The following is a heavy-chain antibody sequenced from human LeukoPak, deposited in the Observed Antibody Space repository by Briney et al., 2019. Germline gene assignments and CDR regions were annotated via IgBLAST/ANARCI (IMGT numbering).Heavy chain of an antibody. CDR1: GFTFSSYG. V-gene: IGHV3-30*02. J-gene: IGHJ4*02. CDR3: AKGYDFWSGYPPY. CDR2: IRYDGSNK. Sequence: GGSLRLSCAASGFTFSSYGMHWVRQAPGKGLEWVAFIRYDGSNKYYADSVEGRFTISRDNSKNTLYLQMNSLRAEDTAVYYCAKGYDFWSGYPPYWGQGTLVTVSS. D-gene: IGHD3-3*01.